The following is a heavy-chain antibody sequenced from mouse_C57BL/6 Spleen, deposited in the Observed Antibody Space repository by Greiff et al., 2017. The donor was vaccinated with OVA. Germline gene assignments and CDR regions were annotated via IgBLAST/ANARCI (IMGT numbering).Heavy chain of an antibody. J-gene: IGHJ3*01. CDR1: GYTFPSYW. D-gene: IGHD1-1*01. CDR2: IDPSDSYT. Sequence: VQLQPSGAELVKPGASVKLSCKASGYTFPSYWMQWVKQRPGQGLEWIGEIDPSDSYTNYNQKFKGKATLTVDTSSSTAYMQLRSLTSEDSAVYYCARSGLPYGSSSWFAYWGQGTLVTVSA. V-gene: IGHV1-50*01. CDR3: ARSGLPYGSSSWFAY.